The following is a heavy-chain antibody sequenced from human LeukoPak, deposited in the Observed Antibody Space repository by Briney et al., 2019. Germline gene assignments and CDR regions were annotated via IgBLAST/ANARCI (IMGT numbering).Heavy chain of an antibody. CDR3: ARDWAMNLTTWLFDP. CDR2: ISNDGAYT. V-gene: IGHV3-23*01. J-gene: IGHJ5*02. Sequence: GGSLRLSCAASGFTFSNYAMSWVRQAPGKGLEWVSAISNDGAYTYYADSVKGRFTISRDNSKNTLYLQMNSLRAEDTAVYYCARDWAMNLTTWLFDPWGQGTLVTVSS. CDR1: GFTFSNYA. D-gene: IGHD4-11*01.